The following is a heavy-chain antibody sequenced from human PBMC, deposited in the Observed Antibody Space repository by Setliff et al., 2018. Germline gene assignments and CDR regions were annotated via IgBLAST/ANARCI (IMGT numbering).Heavy chain of an antibody. V-gene: IGHV4-39*01. CDR3: ARHFRSSKVQFLEYLTDYYFDS. Sequence: SETLSLTCTVSGGSISSSNYYWGWIRQPPGKGLEWIGSIYHRGSTYCNPSLKSRVTISVDTSNNHFSLKLSSVTAADTAVYYCARHFRSSKVQFLEYLTDYYFDSWGQGTLVTVSS. CDR2: IYHRGST. D-gene: IGHD3-3*01. CDR1: GGSISSSNYY. J-gene: IGHJ4*02.